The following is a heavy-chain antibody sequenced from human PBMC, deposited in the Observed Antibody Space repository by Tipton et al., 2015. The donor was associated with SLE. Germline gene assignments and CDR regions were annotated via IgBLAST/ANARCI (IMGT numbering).Heavy chain of an antibody. CDR3: ARDRLGGPFDY. D-gene: IGHD1-26*01. Sequence: TLSLTCAVYVGSFSGYYWSWIRQPPGRGLEWIGEINHSGSTNYNPSLKSRVTISVDTSKNQFSLKLSSVTAADTAVYYCARDRLGGPFDYWGQGTLVTVSS. CDR2: INHSGST. V-gene: IGHV4-34*01. CDR1: VGSFSGYY. J-gene: IGHJ4*02.